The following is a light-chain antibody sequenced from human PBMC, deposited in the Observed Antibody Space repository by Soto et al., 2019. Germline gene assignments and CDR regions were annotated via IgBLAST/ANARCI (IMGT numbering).Light chain of an antibody. J-gene: IGKJ4*01. CDR3: QQYGSSST. V-gene: IGKV3-20*01. CDR2: GAS. CDR1: QSVSSTD. Sequence: ESVLTQSPGTLSLSPGERATLSCRASQSVSSTDLAWYQQKPGQAPRLLIYGASSRATGIPDRFSGSGSGTDLTRPISRQEPEAVAVYYCQQYGSSSTFGGGTKVEIK.